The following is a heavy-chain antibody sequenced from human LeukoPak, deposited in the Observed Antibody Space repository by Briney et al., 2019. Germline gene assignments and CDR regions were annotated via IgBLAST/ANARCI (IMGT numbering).Heavy chain of an antibody. V-gene: IGHV4-4*07. CDR1: GGSINGYY. Sequence: TLSLTCSVSGGSINGYYWTWIRQPAGKGLQWIGRINTSGSTNYNPALKSGVTMSVDTSKNLFSLNLTSVTAADTAVYYCAKEGTTVSRGLDYWGQGTLATVSS. CDR2: INTSGST. D-gene: IGHD4-17*01. CDR3: AKEGTTVSRGLDY. J-gene: IGHJ4*02.